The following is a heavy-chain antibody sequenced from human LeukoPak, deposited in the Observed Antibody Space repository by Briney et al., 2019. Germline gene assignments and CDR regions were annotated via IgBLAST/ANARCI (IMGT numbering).Heavy chain of an antibody. CDR3: AGVSGGSGSYNYYYYMDV. CDR1: GFTFSSYS. V-gene: IGHV3-21*01. D-gene: IGHD3-10*01. J-gene: IGHJ6*03. Sequence: GGSLRLSCAASGFTFSSYSMNWVRQAPGKGLEWVSSISSSSSYIYYADSVKGRFTISRDNAKNSLYLQMNSLRAEDTAVYYCAGVSGGSGSYNYYYYMDVWGKGTTVTVSS. CDR2: ISSSSSYI.